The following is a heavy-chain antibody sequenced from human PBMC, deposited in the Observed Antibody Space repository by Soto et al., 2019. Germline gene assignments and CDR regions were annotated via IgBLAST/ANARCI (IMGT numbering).Heavy chain of an antibody. Sequence: QVQLQESGPGLVKPSQTLSLTCTVSGGSISSGGYYWSWIRQHPGKGLEWIGYIYYSGSTYYNPSLKSRVTISVDTSKNQFSLKLSSVTAADTAVYYCAREKTLWFGESPDAFDIWGQGTMVTVSS. J-gene: IGHJ3*02. D-gene: IGHD3-10*01. CDR3: AREKTLWFGESPDAFDI. CDR2: IYYSGST. CDR1: GGSISSGGYY. V-gene: IGHV4-31*03.